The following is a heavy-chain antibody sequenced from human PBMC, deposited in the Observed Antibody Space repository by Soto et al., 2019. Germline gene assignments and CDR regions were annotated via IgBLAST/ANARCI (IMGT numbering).Heavy chain of an antibody. D-gene: IGHD1-20*01. J-gene: IGHJ3*02. Sequence: EVQLVESGGGLAQPGRSLRLSCEASQFTFGNDAMHWVRQAPGKGLEWVSGISGNNRPIGYADSVKGRFTISRDNDKNALFLQMNGLRPADTASYYCARRRVTGTRAFDMWGQGTMVTVSS. CDR2: ISGNNRPI. V-gene: IGHV3-9*01. CDR3: ARRRVTGTRAFDM. CDR1: QFTFGNDA.